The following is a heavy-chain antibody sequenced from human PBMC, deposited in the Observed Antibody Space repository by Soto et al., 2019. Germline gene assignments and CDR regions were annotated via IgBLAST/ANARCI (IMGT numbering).Heavy chain of an antibody. D-gene: IGHD2-15*01. V-gene: IGHV4-4*07. CDR1: GGSISSYY. Sequence: SGTLALTCTVSGGSISSYYWSWIRQAAGKGLEWIGPIYTSGSTNYNPSLTSRVTMSVDTSKNQFSLKLSSVTAADTAVYYCASALTRYCSGGRCYYRFETWGQVTLVTVS. CDR2: IYTSGST. J-gene: IGHJ5*02. CDR3: ASALTRYCSGGRCYYRFET.